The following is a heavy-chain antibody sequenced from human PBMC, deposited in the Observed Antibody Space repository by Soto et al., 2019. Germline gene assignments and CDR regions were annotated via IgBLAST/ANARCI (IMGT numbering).Heavy chain of an antibody. CDR1: GGSISSSNW. D-gene: IGHD3-10*01. CDR3: ASNIPHSWFGESNGVYFDY. J-gene: IGHJ4*02. V-gene: IGHV4-4*02. Sequence: SETLSLTCAVSGGSISSSNWWSWVRQPPGKGLEWIGEIYHSGSTNYNPSLKSRVTISVDKSKNQFSLKLSSVTAADTAVYYCASNIPHSWFGESNGVYFDYWGQGTLVTVSS. CDR2: IYHSGST.